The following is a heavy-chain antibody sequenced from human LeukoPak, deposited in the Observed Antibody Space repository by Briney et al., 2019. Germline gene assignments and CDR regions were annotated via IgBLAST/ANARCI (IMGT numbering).Heavy chain of an antibody. Sequence: PGGSLRLSCAASGFTLNTYTMNWVRQAPGKGLEWIGSIYYSGSTYYNPSLKSRVTISVDTSKNQFSLKLSSVTAADTAVYYCARRGSGWYYFDYWGQGTLVTVSS. CDR1: GFTLNTYT. D-gene: IGHD6-19*01. V-gene: IGHV4-39*01. J-gene: IGHJ4*02. CDR3: ARRGSGWYYFDY. CDR2: IYYSGST.